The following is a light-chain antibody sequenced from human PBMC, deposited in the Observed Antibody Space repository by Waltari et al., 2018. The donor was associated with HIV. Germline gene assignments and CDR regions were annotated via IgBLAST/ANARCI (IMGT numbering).Light chain of an antibody. CDR3: CAYAGSTTYVI. CDR2: EVS. V-gene: IGLV2-23*02. CDR1: SSDVGGYNL. Sequence: ASVSGSPGQSITISCTGTSSDVGGYNLVSWYQQHPGKAPKLMIYEVSKRSSGVSNRFSGSKSGNTASLTISGLQAEDEADYYCCAYAGSTTYVIFGGGTKLTVL. J-gene: IGLJ2*01.